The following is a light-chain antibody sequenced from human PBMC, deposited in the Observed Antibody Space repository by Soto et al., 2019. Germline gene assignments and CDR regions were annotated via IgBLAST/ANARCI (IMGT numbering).Light chain of an antibody. V-gene: IGKV1-39*01. CDR2: AAS. CDR1: QSIRSY. CDR3: QQNFSPPYT. Sequence: IHMTLSASSLSASVGNRVTITCRTSQSIRSYLSWYQQKPGKAPKLLIYAASSLQGGVPSRFSGSVYGTEFTLTVTGLQSEDFATYFCQQNFSPPYTFGQGTKVDI. J-gene: IGKJ2*01.